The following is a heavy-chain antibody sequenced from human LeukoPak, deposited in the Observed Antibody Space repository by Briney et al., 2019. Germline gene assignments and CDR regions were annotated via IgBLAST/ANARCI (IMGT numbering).Heavy chain of an antibody. V-gene: IGHV3-23*01. J-gene: IGHJ4*02. CDR1: GFTFSSYA. CDR3: AKGIGYSGYTSAYFDY. D-gene: IGHD5-12*01. CDR2: ISGSGGST. Sequence: GGSLRLSGAASGFTFSSYAMSWVRQAPGKGLEWVSAISGSGGSTYYADSVKGRFTISRDNSKNTLYLQMNSLRAEDTAVYYCAKGIGYSGYTSAYFDYWGQGTLVTVSS.